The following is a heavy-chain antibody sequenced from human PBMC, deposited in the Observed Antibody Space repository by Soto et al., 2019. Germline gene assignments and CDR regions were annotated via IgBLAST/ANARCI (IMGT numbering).Heavy chain of an antibody. CDR2: IIPIFGTA. V-gene: IGHV1-69*13. CDR3: ARNILAGTTLGY. J-gene: IGHJ4*02. Sequence: SVKVSCKASGGTFSSYAISWVRQAPGQGLEWMGGIIPIFGTANYAQKFQGRVTITADESTSTAYMELGSLRSEDTAVYYCARNILAGTTLGYWGQGTLVTVSS. CDR1: GGTFSSYA. D-gene: IGHD1-1*01.